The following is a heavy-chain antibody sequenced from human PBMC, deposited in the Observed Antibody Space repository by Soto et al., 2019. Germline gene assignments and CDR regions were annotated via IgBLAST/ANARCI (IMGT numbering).Heavy chain of an antibody. Sequence: SVGSLRLSCAASGFTFSSYAMHWVRQAPGKGLEWVAVISYDGSNKYYADSVKGRFTISRDNSKDTLYLQINSLRADDTAVYYCARGEVVVITGYFDYWGQGTLVTVSS. CDR2: ISYDGSNK. CDR1: GFTFSSYA. J-gene: IGHJ4*02. V-gene: IGHV3-30-3*01. CDR3: ARGEVVVITGYFDY. D-gene: IGHD3-22*01.